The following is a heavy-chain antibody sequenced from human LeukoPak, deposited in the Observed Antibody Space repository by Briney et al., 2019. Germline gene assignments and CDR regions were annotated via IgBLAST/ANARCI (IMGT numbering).Heavy chain of an antibody. CDR2: IYYSGST. D-gene: IGHD2-15*01. Sequence: PSETLSPTCTVSGYSISSGYYWGWIRQSPGKGLEWIGTIYYSGSTYHSPSLKSRVTISLDASKNQFSLKLSSVTAADTAVYYCAPGHSGGTWRDYWGQGTLVTVSS. V-gene: IGHV4-38-2*02. CDR3: APGHSGGTWRDY. J-gene: IGHJ4*02. CDR1: GYSISSGYY.